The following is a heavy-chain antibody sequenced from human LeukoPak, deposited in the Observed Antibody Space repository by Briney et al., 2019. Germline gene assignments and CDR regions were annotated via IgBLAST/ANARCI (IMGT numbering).Heavy chain of an antibody. J-gene: IGHJ6*02. Sequence: GGSLRLSCAASGFTFSYYTMHWVSHAPGKGLEWVAVISYDGSNKYYADSVKGRFTISRDNSKNTVYLQMNSLRAEDTAVFYCVRPKHSSTSWLHYGMDVWGQGTTVTVSS. CDR1: GFTFSYYT. V-gene: IGHV3-30*14. D-gene: IGHD2-2*01. CDR3: VRPKHSSTSWLHYGMDV. CDR2: ISYDGSNK.